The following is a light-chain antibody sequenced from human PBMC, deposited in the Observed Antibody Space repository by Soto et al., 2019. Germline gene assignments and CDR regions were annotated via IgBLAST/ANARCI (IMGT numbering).Light chain of an antibody. J-gene: IGKJ4*01. CDR3: QHRSTWPLT. CDR2: DAS. Sequence: EIVVTQSPATLSLSPWERATLSCRASQSISSYLACYQQKPGQAPRLLIYDASNRATGIPARFSGSGSGTDFTLTISSLEPEDFAVYYCQHRSTWPLTVGGGTKVEIK. CDR1: QSISSY. V-gene: IGKV3-11*01.